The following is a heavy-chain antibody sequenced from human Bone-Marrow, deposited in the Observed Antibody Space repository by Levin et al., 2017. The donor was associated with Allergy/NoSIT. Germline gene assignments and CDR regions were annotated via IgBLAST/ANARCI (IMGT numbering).Heavy chain of an antibody. CDR3: ARDSMGLVGNWFNP. J-gene: IGHJ5*02. V-gene: IGHV3-48*04. CDR1: GFTFNTYS. D-gene: IGHD4/OR15-4a*01. Sequence: GGSLRLSCAASGFTFNTYSMNWARQAPGKGLEWVSYISSSSDAIYYADSVKGRFTISRDNAKKSLYLHMNSLRAEDTAVYYCARDSMGLVGNWFNPWGQGTLVIVSS. CDR2: ISSSSDAI.